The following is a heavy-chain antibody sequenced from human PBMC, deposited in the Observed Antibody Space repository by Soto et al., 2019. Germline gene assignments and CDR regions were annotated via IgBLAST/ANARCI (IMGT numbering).Heavy chain of an antibody. V-gene: IGHV4-59*01. CDR3: ARGRRGDYVPFDY. CDR2: IYYSGST. Sequence: QVQLQESGPGLVKPSETLSLTCTVSGDSISSYYWSWIRQPPGKGLEWIGYIYYSGSTNYNPSLKSRVTISVATSRNQFSRKLSSVTAADTAVYYCARGRRGDYVPFDYWGQGTLVTVSS. J-gene: IGHJ4*02. D-gene: IGHD4-17*01. CDR1: GDSISSYY.